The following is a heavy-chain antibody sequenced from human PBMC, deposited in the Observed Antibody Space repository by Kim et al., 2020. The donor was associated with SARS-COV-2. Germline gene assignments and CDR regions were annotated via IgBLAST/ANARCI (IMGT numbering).Heavy chain of an antibody. V-gene: IGHV4-34*01. CDR1: GGSFSGYY. CDR3: ARGRLNLITMVRGRQRVGHWFDP. D-gene: IGHD3-10*01. J-gene: IGHJ5*02. Sequence: SETLSLTCAVYGGSFSGYYWSWIRQPPGKGLEWIGEINHSGSTNYNPSLKSRVTISVDTSKNQFSLRLSSVTAADTAVYYCARGRLNLITMVRGRQRVGHWFDPWGQGTLVTVSS. CDR2: INHSGST.